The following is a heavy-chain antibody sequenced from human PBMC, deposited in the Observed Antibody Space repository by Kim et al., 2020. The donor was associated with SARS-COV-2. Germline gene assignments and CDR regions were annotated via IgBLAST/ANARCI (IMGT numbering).Heavy chain of an antibody. V-gene: IGHV1-18*01. J-gene: IGHJ3*02. CDR2: GIT. D-gene: IGHD3-10*01. CDR3: ARDPTYSFDI. Sequence: GITNYAQEFDGRFTLTTDTSTSTVYMELRSLSPDDTAVFYCARDPTYSFDIWGQGTMVTVSS.